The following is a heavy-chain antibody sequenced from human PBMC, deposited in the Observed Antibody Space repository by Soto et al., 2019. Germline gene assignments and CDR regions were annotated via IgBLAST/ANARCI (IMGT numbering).Heavy chain of an antibody. CDR3: AKDRRAGGNSAFYFDF. Sequence: QPGGSLRLSCAASGFKFSNYAMSWVRQAPGKGLEWVSLISATGGGTYYADSVKGRFTISRDNSHNTLYLQVHSLTAEDTAVYYCAKDRRAGGNSAFYFDFWGQGAQVIVSS. D-gene: IGHD3-16*01. CDR1: GFKFSNYA. V-gene: IGHV3-23*01. CDR2: ISATGGGT. J-gene: IGHJ4*02.